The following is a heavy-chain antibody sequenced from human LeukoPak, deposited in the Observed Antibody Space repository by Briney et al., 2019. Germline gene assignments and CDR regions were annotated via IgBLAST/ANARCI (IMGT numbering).Heavy chain of an antibody. CDR1: GGSISSSSYY. CDR3: ARGPLWYYYPHMDV. J-gene: IGHJ6*03. Sequence: SETLSLTCTVSGGSISSSSYYWGWIRQPPGKGLEWIGSIYYSGSTYYNPSLKSRVTISVDTSKNQFSLKLSSVTAADTAVYYCARGPLWYYYPHMDVWGKGTTVTVS. CDR2: IYYSGST. D-gene: IGHD3-10*01. V-gene: IGHV4-39*07.